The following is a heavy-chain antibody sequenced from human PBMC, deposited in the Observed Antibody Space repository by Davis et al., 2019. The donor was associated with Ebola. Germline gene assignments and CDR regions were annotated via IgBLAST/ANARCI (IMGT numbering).Heavy chain of an antibody. J-gene: IGHJ4*02. D-gene: IGHD2-15*01. CDR2: LGTSADT. CDR1: GFIFRNYV. Sequence: GESLKISCAASGFIFRNYVMSRVRQAPGKGLEWVSTLGTSADTYYADSVKGRFTISRDNSKNTLYLQMNSLRAEDTAVYYCARTDRVCSGGRCYSGNDFDYWGQGTLVTVSS. CDR3: ARTDRVCSGGRCYSGNDFDY. V-gene: IGHV3-23*01.